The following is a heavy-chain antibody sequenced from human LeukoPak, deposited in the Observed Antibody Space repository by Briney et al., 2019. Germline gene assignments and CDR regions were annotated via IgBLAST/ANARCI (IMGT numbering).Heavy chain of an antibody. D-gene: IGHD1-1*01. CDR2: ISAYNGNT. CDR1: GYTFTSYG. V-gene: IGHV1-18*01. Sequence: ASVKVSCKASGYTFTSYGISWVRQAPGQGLEWMGWISAYNGNTNYAQKLQGRATMTTDTSTSTAYMELRSLRSDDTAVYYCARDPNSVEINWFDPWGQGTLVTVSS. J-gene: IGHJ5*02. CDR3: ARDPNSVEINWFDP.